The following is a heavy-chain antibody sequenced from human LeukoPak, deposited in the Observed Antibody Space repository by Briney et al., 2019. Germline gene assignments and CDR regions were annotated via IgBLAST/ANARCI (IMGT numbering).Heavy chain of an antibody. CDR3: ASWDYSSADAFDI. CDR1: GYTFTSYD. Sequence: GASVKVSCKASGYTFTSYDINWVRQATGQGLEWMGWMNPNSGNTGYAQKFQGRVTMTRNTSISTAYMELSSLRSENTAVYYCASWDYSSADAFDIWGQGTMVTVSS. J-gene: IGHJ3*02. D-gene: IGHD2-15*01. V-gene: IGHV1-8*01. CDR2: MNPNSGNT.